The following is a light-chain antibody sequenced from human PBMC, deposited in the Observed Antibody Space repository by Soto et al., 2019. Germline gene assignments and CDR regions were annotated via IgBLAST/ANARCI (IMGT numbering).Light chain of an antibody. Sequence: QPARTQPASVSGTPGQPITISCTGNSSDVGAGNDVHWYQQHPGTAPKLLIYGNSNRPSGVPDRFSGSKSGTSASLAITGLQAEDEADYYCQSYDSSLSGFYVFGTGTKVTVL. J-gene: IGLJ1*01. CDR3: QSYDSSLSGFYV. CDR1: SSDVGAGND. CDR2: GNS. V-gene: IGLV1-40*01.